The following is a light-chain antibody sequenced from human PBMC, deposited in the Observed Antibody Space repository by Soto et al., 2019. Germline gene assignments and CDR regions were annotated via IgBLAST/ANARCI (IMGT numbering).Light chain of an antibody. J-gene: IGLJ3*02. V-gene: IGLV1-51*01. CDR3: GTWDSSLSAV. CDR1: SSNTGNKF. Sequence: QSVLTQPPSVSAAAGQKVTISCSGSSSNTGNKFVSWYQQFAGTAPKLLIYDSDKRPSGIPDRFAGSKSGTSATLGIAGLQAGDEADYYCGTWDSSLSAVFGGGTKLTVL. CDR2: DSD.